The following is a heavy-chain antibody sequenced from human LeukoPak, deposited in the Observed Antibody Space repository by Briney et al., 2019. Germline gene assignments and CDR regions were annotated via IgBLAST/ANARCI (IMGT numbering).Heavy chain of an antibody. Sequence: PGGSLRLSCAASGFTFSNYWMSWVRQAPGKELEWVANIKQDGSEIYYVDSVKGRFTISRDNAKNSLYLQMNSLRAEDTAVYYCVRDKLTGASRLDYWGRGTLLTVSS. V-gene: IGHV3-7*03. CDR1: GFTFSNYW. CDR3: VRDKLTGASRLDY. J-gene: IGHJ4*02. CDR2: IKQDGSEI. D-gene: IGHD7-27*01.